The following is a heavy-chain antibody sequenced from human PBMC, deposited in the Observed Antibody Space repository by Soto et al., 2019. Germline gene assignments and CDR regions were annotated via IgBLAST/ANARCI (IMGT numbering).Heavy chain of an antibody. CDR3: ARALTGAPPPTWFDS. CDR2: ISNSGSTI. D-gene: IGHD7-27*01. CDR1: GFIFSDYY. J-gene: IGHJ5*01. V-gene: IGHV3-11*01. Sequence: QVQLVESGGGLVKPGGSLRLSCAASGFIFSDYYMIWIRQAPGKGLEWVSYISNSGSTIYYADSVKGRFTVSRDNSKNSLYLQMNSLRAEDTAVYYCARALTGAPPPTWFDSWGQGTLVTVSS.